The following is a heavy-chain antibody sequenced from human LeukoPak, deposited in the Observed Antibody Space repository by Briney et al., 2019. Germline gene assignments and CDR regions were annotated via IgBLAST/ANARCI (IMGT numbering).Heavy chain of an antibody. D-gene: IGHD2-15*01. J-gene: IGHJ4*02. Sequence: GESLKISCKGLGYSFTSYWIGWVRQMPGKGLEWMGIIYPGDSDTRYSPSFQGQVTISADKSISTAYLQWSSLKASDTAMYYCARRLRYCSGGSCYYFDYWGQGTLVTVSS. CDR3: ARRLRYCSGGSCYYFDY. CDR2: IYPGDSDT. V-gene: IGHV5-51*01. CDR1: GYSFTSYW.